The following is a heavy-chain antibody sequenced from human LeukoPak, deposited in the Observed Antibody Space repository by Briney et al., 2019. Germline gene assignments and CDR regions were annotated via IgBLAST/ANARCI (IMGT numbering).Heavy chain of an antibody. J-gene: IGHJ4*02. CDR2: INPNSGGT. Sequence: GASVKVSCKASAYTFTFSEIHWVREAPGQGLEWMGWINPNSGGTNYAQKFQGRVTMTRDTSISTAYMELSRLRSDDTAVYYCAGGGSGGYDYWGQGTLVTVSS. CDR3: AGGGSGGYDY. D-gene: IGHD2-15*01. CDR1: AYTFTFSE. V-gene: IGHV1-2*02.